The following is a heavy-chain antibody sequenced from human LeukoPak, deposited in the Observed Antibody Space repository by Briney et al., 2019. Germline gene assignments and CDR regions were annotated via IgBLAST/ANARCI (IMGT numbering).Heavy chain of an antibody. D-gene: IGHD5-18*01. Sequence: PSETLSLTCAVSGGSISSNNWWSWVRQPPGKGLEWIGEIYHAGNTNYNSSLKSRVTISVDKSKNQFSLNLSSVTAADTAVYYCAGHREYSQGYWGQGTLVTVSS. J-gene: IGHJ4*02. V-gene: IGHV4-4*02. CDR3: AGHREYSQGY. CDR1: GGSISSNNW. CDR2: IYHAGNT.